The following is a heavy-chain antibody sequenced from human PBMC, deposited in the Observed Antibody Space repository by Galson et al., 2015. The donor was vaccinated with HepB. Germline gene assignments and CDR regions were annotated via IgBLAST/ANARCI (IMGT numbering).Heavy chain of an antibody. CDR3: ATGDPAAFDI. CDR2: MNPNSGNT. J-gene: IGHJ3*02. CDR1: GGTFSSYA. D-gene: IGHD7-27*01. V-gene: IGHV1-8*02. Sequence: SVKVSCKASGGTFSSYAISWVRQAPGQGLEWMGWMNPNSGNTGYAQKFQGRVTMTRNTSISTAYMELSSLRSEDTAVYYCATGDPAAFDIWGQGTMVTVSS.